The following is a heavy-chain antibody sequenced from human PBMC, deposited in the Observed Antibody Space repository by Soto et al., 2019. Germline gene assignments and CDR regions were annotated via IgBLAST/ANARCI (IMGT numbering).Heavy chain of an antibody. CDR3: ARDCCIGRSYAH. D-gene: IGHD1-26*01. CDR2: INSDGST. CDR1: GFTVSSSF. V-gene: IGHV3-53*01. Sequence: GGSLRLSCAASGFTVSSSFMSWARQAPGKGLEWVSVINSDGSTFYADSLKGRVTISRDNSKNILFLQMNNLRAEDTAVYSCARDCCIGRSYAHWGQGTLVTVSS. J-gene: IGHJ4*02.